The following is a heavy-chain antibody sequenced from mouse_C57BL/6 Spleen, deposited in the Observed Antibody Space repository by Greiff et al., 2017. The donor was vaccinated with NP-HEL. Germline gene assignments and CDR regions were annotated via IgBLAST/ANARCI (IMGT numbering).Heavy chain of an antibody. CDR1: GYTFTSYW. J-gene: IGHJ2*01. Sequence: VQLQQPGAELVRPGTSVTLSCKASGYTFTSYWMHWVKQRPGQGLEWIGVIDPSDSYTNYNQKFKGKATLTVDTSSSTAYMQLSSLTSEDSAVYYCANYYGSLGYWGQGTTLTVSS. CDR3: ANYYGSLGY. V-gene: IGHV1-59*01. D-gene: IGHD1-1*01. CDR2: IDPSDSYT.